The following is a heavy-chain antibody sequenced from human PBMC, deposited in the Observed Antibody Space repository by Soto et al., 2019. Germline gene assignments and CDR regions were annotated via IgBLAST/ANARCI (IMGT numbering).Heavy chain of an antibody. CDR1: GFTFSSYA. CDR3: AKTPSDGSGRYYYYYMDV. J-gene: IGHJ6*03. Sequence: GGSLRLSCAASGFTFSSYAMSWVRQAPGKGLEWVSSISGSGGNTYYADSVKGRFTISRDNSKNTLYLQMNSLRAEDTAVYYCAKTPSDGSGRYYYYYMDVWGKGTTVTVSS. V-gene: IGHV3-23*01. D-gene: IGHD3-10*01. CDR2: ISGSGGNT.